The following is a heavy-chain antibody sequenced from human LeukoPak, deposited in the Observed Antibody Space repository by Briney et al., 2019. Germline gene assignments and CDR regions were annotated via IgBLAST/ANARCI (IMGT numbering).Heavy chain of an antibody. D-gene: IGHD1-1*01. Sequence: PGGSLRLSCAASGFTFSNYVMHWARQAPGKGLEWVAFTRYDGSDESYADSVKGRFTISRDTSKNTLYLQMNSLRTEDTAVYYCTANWNGDYWGQGTLVSVSS. CDR3: TANWNGDY. CDR2: TRYDGSDE. J-gene: IGHJ4*02. CDR1: GFTFSNYV. V-gene: IGHV3-30*02.